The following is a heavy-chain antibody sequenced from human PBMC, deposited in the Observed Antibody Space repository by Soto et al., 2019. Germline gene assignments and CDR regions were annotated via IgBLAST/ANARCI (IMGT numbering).Heavy chain of an antibody. CDR2: MNPDSGNT. CDR3: AREKVGANDY. Sequence: QVQLVQSGAEVKKPGASVKVSCKASGYTFTSYDINWVRQATGQGLEWMGWMNPDSGNTGYEQKFQGRVSMTRNTSISTAYIELSSLRSDDTAVYYCAREKVGANDYWGQGTLVTVS. CDR1: GYTFTSYD. D-gene: IGHD1-26*01. J-gene: IGHJ4*02. V-gene: IGHV1-8*01.